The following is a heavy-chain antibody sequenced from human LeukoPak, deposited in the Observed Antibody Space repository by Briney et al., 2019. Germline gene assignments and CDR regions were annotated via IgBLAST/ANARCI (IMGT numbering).Heavy chain of an antibody. V-gene: IGHV3-74*01. J-gene: IGHJ6*03. CDR3: ARAGRYYYYYYMDV. CDR1: GFTFTTFW. CDR2: INHDGSST. Sequence: GGSLRLSCATSGFTFTTFWMHWVRQAPGKGLVWVSRINHDGSSTNYADSVKGRFTISRDNAKNTVYLQMNSLRAEDTALYHCARAGRYYYYYYMDVWGKGTTVTISS.